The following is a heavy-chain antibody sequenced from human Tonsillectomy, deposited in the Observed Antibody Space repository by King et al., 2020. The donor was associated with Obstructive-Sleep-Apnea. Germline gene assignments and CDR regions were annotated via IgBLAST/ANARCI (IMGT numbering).Heavy chain of an antibody. CDR1: RFTFSSYG. CDR2: ISYDGSNK. V-gene: IGHV3-30*18. D-gene: IGHD4-17*01. Sequence: VQLVESGGGVVQPGRSLRLSCATSRFTFSSYGMHWVRQAPGKWLEWVAVISYDGSNKHYADSVKGRFTISRDNSKNTLYLQMNSLRAEDTAVYYCAKANYGDYSLGYWGQGTLVTVSS. J-gene: IGHJ4*02. CDR3: AKANYGDYSLGY.